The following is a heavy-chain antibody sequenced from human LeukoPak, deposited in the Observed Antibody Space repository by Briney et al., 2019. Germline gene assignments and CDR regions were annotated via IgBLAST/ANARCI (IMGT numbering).Heavy chain of an antibody. V-gene: IGHV1-2*02. J-gene: IGHJ6*02. CDR3: ASVRDDTTEYYGMLV. CDR2: INPNSGGT. CDR1: AGTLTPDI. Sequence: GASVKHSSEASAGTLTPDIMLLVLEAPGQGLEWMGWINPNSGGTNYAQKFQGRVTMTRDTSISTACMELSRLRSDDTAVYYCASVRDDTTEYYGMLVCGQGTTVTVSS. D-gene: IGHD1-1*01.